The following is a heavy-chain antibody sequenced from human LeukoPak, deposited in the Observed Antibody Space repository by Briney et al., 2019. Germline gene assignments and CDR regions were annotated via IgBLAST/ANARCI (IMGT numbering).Heavy chain of an antibody. Sequence: GGSLRLSCAASGFTFSSYEMNWVRQAPGKGLEWVSYISSSGSTIYYADSVKGRFTISRDNAKNSLYLQMNSLRAEDTAVYYCARVGGAGYYGSGLDYWGQGTLVTVSS. J-gene: IGHJ4*02. D-gene: IGHD3-10*01. CDR3: ARVGGAGYYGSGLDY. CDR1: GFTFSSYE. V-gene: IGHV3-48*03. CDR2: ISSSGSTI.